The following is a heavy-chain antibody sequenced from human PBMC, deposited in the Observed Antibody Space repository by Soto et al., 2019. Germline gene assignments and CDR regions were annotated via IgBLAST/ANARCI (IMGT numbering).Heavy chain of an antibody. CDR1: GDSFSTYY. V-gene: IGHV4-34*02. CDR2: ISYSGNT. D-gene: IGHD6-6*01. CDR3: ARGRSSVASRPASRWFDP. J-gene: IGHJ5*02. Sequence: QVQLQQWGAGLLKPSETLSLTCAVYGDSFSTYYWSWIRQASGKGLEWIGEISYSGNTNFNPSLKSRVTMSVDKSKKQLSLNLASVTAADTAIYYCARGRSSVASRPASRWFDPWGQGTLVTVSS.